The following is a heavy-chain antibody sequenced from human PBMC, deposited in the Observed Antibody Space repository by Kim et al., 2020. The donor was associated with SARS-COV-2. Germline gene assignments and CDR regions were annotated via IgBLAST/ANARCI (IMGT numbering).Heavy chain of an antibody. V-gene: IGHV4-59*09. D-gene: IGHD3-3*01. J-gene: IGHJ6*02. CDR3: ARGVDFWSGPKPMDV. Sequence: SRTSRVTISVDTSKNQFSLKLSSVTAADTAVYYCARGVDFWSGPKPMDVWGQGTTVTVSS.